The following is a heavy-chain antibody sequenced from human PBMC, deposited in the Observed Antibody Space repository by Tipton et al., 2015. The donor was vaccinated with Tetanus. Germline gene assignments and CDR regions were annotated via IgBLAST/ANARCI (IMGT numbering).Heavy chain of an antibody. J-gene: IGHJ4*02. CDR3: AREGRIAAAGTQPFDY. CDR2: INPSGGST. Sequence: QLVQSGAEVKKPGASVKVSCKASGYTFTSYYMHWVRQAPGQGPEWMGIINPSGGSTSYAQKFQGRVTMTRDTSTSTVYMELSSLRSEDTAVYYCAREGRIAAAGTQPFDYWGQGTLVTVSS. CDR1: GYTFTSYY. D-gene: IGHD6-13*01. V-gene: IGHV1-46*03.